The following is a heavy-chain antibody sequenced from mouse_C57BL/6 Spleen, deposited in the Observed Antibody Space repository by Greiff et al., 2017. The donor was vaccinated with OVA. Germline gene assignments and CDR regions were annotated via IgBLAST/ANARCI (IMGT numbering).Heavy chain of an antibody. CDR2: IDPSDSYT. J-gene: IGHJ2*01. Sequence: VQLQQPGAELVMPGASVKLSCKASGYTFTSYWMHWVKQRPGQGLEWIGEIDPSDSYTNYNQKFKGKSTLTVDKSSSTAYMQLSSLTSEDSAVYYCARKVGSSPPFDYWGQGTTLTVSA. V-gene: IGHV1-69*01. CDR1: GYTFTSYW. CDR3: ARKVGSSPPFDY. D-gene: IGHD1-1*01.